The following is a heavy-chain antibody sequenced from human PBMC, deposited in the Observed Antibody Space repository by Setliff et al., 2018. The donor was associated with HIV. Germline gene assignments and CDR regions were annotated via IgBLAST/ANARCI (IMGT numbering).Heavy chain of an antibody. CDR3: ARKLRPGHGVDV. CDR2: IGQDGSEK. J-gene: IGHJ6*02. Sequence: GGSLRLSCAASGFTFKNYAMNWVRQAPGKGLEWVANIGQDGSEKNYVDSVKGRFTISRDNAKNSMDLQMNSLRAEDTAIYYCARKLRPGHGVDVWGQGTTVTSP. D-gene: IGHD3-10*01. V-gene: IGHV3-7*01. CDR1: GFTFKNYA.